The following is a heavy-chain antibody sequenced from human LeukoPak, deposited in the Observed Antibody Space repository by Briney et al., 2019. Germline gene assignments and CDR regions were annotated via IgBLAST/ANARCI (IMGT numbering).Heavy chain of an antibody. Sequence: GGSLRLFCTASGFTFGDYAMSWVRQAPGKGLEWVGFIRSKAYGGTTEYAASVKGRFTISRDDSKSIAYLQMNSLKTEDTAVYYCTRVGYYDGSGHDYWGQGTLVTVSS. CDR1: GFTFGDYA. J-gene: IGHJ4*02. D-gene: IGHD3-22*01. CDR3: TRVGYYDGSGHDY. CDR2: IRSKAYGGTT. V-gene: IGHV3-49*04.